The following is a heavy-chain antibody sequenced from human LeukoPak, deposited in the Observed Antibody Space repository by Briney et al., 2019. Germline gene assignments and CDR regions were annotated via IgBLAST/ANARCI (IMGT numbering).Heavy chain of an antibody. CDR3: ARGGYSSSSFPY. CDR2: IYHSGST. J-gene: IGHJ4*02. Sequence: SETLSLTCTVSGYSISSGYYWGWIRQPPGKGLEWIGSIYHSGSTYYNPSLKSRVTISVDTSKNQFSLKLSSVTAADTAVYYCARGGYSSSSFPYWGQGTLVTVSS. V-gene: IGHV4-38-2*02. D-gene: IGHD6-6*01. CDR1: GYSISSGYY.